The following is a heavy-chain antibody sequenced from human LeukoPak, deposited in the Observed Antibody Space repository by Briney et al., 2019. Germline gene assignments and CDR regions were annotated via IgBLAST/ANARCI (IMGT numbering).Heavy chain of an antibody. Sequence: SVKVSCKASGGTFSSYAISWVRQAPGQGLEWMGGIIPIFGTANYAQKFQGRVTITTDESTSTAYMELSSLRAEDTAVYYCAKDIYLVTLFDPWGQGTLVTVSS. D-gene: IGHD4-23*01. CDR3: AKDIYLVTLFDP. J-gene: IGHJ5*02. V-gene: IGHV1-69*05. CDR1: GGTFSSYA. CDR2: IIPIFGTA.